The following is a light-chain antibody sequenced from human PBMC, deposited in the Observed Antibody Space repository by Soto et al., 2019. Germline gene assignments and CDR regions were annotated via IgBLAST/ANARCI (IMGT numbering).Light chain of an antibody. CDR1: QTISSW. CDR3: QQYNSYST. V-gene: IGKV1-5*03. J-gene: IGKJ5*01. Sequence: DIQMTQSSSTLSASVGGRVSITCRASQTISSWLAWYQQKPGKAPKLLIYKASSLESGVPSRFSGSGSGTEFTLTISSLQPDDFATYYCQQYNSYSTFGQGTRLEIK. CDR2: KAS.